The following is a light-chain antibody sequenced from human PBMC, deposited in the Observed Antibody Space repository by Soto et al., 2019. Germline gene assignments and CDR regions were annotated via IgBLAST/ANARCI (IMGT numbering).Light chain of an antibody. CDR3: SAWDDSLKVVV. CDR2: SNS. J-gene: IGLJ2*01. CDR1: SSNIGSGT. Sequence: QSVLTQPPSASATPGQRVTISCSGSSSNIGSGTVNWYQHLPGTAPKLLIYSNSQRPSGVPDRFSGSKSGTSASLAISGRQSEDEADYSWSAWDDSLKVVVFGGGTKITVL. V-gene: IGLV1-44*01.